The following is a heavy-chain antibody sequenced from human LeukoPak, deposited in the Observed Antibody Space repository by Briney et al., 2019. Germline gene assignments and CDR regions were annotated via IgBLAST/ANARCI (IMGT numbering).Heavy chain of an antibody. J-gene: IGHJ4*02. Sequence: KTSETLSLTCTVSGVSVSNTAYYWGWIRQPPGKGLEWIGNIYYGGSTFYNPSLKSRVTISLDTSKNQFSLKLSSVTAADTAVYYCARGQRGLYFDYWGQGTLVTVSS. CDR3: ARGQRGLYFDY. D-gene: IGHD3-16*01. V-gene: IGHV4-39*01. CDR1: GVSVSNTAYY. CDR2: IYYGGST.